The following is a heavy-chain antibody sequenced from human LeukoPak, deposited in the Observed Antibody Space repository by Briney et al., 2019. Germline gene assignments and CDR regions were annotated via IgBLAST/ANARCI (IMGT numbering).Heavy chain of an antibody. D-gene: IGHD4-11*01. V-gene: IGHV3-23*01. J-gene: IGHJ4*02. CDR3: AKSLRRTTVTNDY. CDR2: ITDSGGTT. Sequence: GGSLRLSCAASGFTFSSYAMSWVRQAPGKGLEWVSTITDSGGTTFYADSVKGRFTISRDNSKNTVYLQMNSLRAEDTAVYYCAKSLRRTTVTNDYWGQGTLVTVSS. CDR1: GFTFSSYA.